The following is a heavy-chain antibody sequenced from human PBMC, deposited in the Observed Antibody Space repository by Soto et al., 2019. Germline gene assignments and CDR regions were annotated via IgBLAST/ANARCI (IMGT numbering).Heavy chain of an antibody. V-gene: IGHV3-74*01. J-gene: IGHJ4*02. CDR2: INSDGSSL. CDR3: ASLISDF. Sequence: EVQLVESGGGLVQPGGSLRLSCAASGFTFSTYRMHWVRQDPGKGLAWVSRINSDGSSLSYADSVRGRFTISRDNAKNILYLQLNSLRVEDTGVYFCASLISDFWGQGTPVTVSS. CDR1: GFTFSTYR. D-gene: IGHD3-3*02.